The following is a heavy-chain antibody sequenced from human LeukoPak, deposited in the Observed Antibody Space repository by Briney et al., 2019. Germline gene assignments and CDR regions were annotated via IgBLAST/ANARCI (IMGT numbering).Heavy chain of an antibody. CDR3: VRDNGGEHL. CDR1: GYTIGSYW. Sequence: GGSLRLSCAASGYTIGSYWMYWVRQAPGKGLVWVSRINNDGSSTIYADSVKGRFTISRDNAKNTLYLQMNSMRDDDTAVYYCVRDNGGEHLWGQGTLVTVSS. CDR2: INNDGSST. D-gene: IGHD3-16*01. J-gene: IGHJ4*02. V-gene: IGHV3-74*01.